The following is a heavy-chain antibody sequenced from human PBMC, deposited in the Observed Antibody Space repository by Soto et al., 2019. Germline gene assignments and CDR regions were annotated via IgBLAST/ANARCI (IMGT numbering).Heavy chain of an antibody. J-gene: IGHJ3*02. V-gene: IGHV3-23*01. Sequence: EVQLLESGGGLVQPGGSLRLSCAASGFTFSSYAMSWVRQAPGKGLEWVSAISGSGGTTYYADSVKGRFTFSRDNSKNTLYLQINSLRAEDTALYYCAKTANGWFSAFDIWGQGTMVTVSS. D-gene: IGHD6-19*01. CDR3: AKTANGWFSAFDI. CDR1: GFTFSSYA. CDR2: ISGSGGTT.